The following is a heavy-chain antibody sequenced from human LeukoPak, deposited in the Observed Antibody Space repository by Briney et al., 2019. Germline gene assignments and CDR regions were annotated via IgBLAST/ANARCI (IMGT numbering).Heavy chain of an antibody. CDR3: ARGPRYSYDSSGYYELDY. Sequence: SETLSLTCTVSGGSISSGGYYWSWIRQHPGKGLEWIGYIYYSGSTYYNPSLKSRVTISVDTSKNQFSLKLSSVPAADTAVYYCARGPRYSYDSSGYYELDYWGQGTLVTVSS. J-gene: IGHJ4*02. D-gene: IGHD3-22*01. CDR2: IYYSGST. CDR1: GGSISSGGYY. V-gene: IGHV4-31*03.